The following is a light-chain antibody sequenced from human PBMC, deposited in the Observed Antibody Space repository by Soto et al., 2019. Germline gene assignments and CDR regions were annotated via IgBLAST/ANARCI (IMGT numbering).Light chain of an antibody. V-gene: IGKV1-27*01. CDR1: QGISNY. CDR3: QKYNNALFT. Sequence: DIQMTQSPSSLSASVGDRVTITCRASQGISNYLAWYQQKPGKVPKLLIYAASTLQSVGPSRFSGSGSGTDFTLTSSSLHPEDVATYYCQKYNNALFTFCPGTKVDIK. CDR2: AAS. J-gene: IGKJ3*01.